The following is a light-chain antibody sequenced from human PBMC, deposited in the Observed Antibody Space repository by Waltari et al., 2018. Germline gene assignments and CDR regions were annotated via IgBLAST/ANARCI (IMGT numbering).Light chain of an antibody. CDR1: NSDVGSYNL. CDR2: EGS. V-gene: IGLV2-23*01. Sequence: QSALTQPASVSGSPGQSITIPCSGTNSDVGSYNLVSWYQQHPGKAPKPMIYEGSKRPSGVPNRFSGSKSGNTASLTISGLQAEDEADYYCCSYAGSGTFVFGTGAKVTVV. J-gene: IGLJ1*01. CDR3: CSYAGSGTFV.